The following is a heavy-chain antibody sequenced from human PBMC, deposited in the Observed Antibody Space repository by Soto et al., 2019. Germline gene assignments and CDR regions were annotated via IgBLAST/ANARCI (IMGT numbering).Heavy chain of an antibody. J-gene: IGHJ4*02. Sequence: ASVKVSCKASGYTFTSYGISWVRQAPGQGLEWMGWISAYNGNTNYAQKLQGGVTMTTDTSTSTAYMELRSLRSDDTAVYYCGRVIMGRSSTWHSVGYWGQGTLVPVPP. CDR2: ISAYNGNT. CDR3: GRVIMGRSSTWHSVGY. V-gene: IGHV1-18*01. D-gene: IGHD6-13*01. CDR1: GYTFTSYG.